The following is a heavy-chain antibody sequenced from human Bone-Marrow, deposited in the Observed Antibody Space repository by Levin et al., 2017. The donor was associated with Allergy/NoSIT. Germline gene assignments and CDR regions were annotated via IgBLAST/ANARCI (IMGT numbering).Heavy chain of an antibody. D-gene: IGHD3-22*01. CDR3: AKDRITMSDY. CDR2: ISGSGGST. V-gene: IGHV3-23*01. CDR1: GFTFSSYV. Sequence: GESLKISCAASGFTFSSYVMTWVRQGPGKGLEWVSTISGSGGSTYYADSVKGRFTISRDNSKDTLYLQMNSLRAKDTAVYYCAKDRITMSDYWGQGTLVTVSS. J-gene: IGHJ4*02.